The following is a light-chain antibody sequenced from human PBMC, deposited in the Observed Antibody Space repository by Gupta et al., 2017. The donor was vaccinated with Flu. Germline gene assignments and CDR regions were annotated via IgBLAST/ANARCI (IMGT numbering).Light chain of an antibody. CDR2: SNA. CDR3: SALDDSLNGKV. Sequence: SLTISGSGDRSNTGRNGENEYQQHPGTTPKLLMYSNAHRPSVVPDRFSGSKSGPSASLSISGLQDADDADYYCSALDDSLNGKVFGTGTKVTVL. V-gene: IGLV1-44*01. J-gene: IGLJ1*01. CDR1: RSNTGRNG.